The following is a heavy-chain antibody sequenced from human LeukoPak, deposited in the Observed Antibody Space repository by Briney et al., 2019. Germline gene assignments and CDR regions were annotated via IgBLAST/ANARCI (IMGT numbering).Heavy chain of an antibody. Sequence: SVKVSCKASGGTFSSYTISWVRQAPGQGLDWMGRIIPILGIANYAQKFQGRVTITADQSTGTAYLELSSLRSEDPAVDYFARCYGRFDYWGQGTLVTVSS. D-gene: IGHD3-16*01. CDR2: IIPILGIA. CDR3: ARCYGRFDY. CDR1: GGTFSSYT. J-gene: IGHJ4*02. V-gene: IGHV1-69*02.